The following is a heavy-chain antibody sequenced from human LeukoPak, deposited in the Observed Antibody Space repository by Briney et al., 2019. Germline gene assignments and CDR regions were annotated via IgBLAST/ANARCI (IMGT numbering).Heavy chain of an antibody. CDR2: IYTSGST. Sequence: PSTTLSITCAVSGASISSYWSWIRQPHGQGLERIGRIYTSGSTNYTPSLKSRVTMSVDTSKNQFSLKLSSVTAADTAVYYCARDRPYYYDSSGLNIWGQGTMVTVSS. D-gene: IGHD3-22*01. V-gene: IGHV4-4*07. CDR3: ARDRPYYYDSSGLNI. CDR1: GASISSY. J-gene: IGHJ3*02.